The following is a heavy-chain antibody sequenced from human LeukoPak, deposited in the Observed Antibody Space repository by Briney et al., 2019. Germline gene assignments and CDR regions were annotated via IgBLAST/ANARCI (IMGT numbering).Heavy chain of an antibody. CDR1: GFTFSSYA. J-gene: IGHJ4*02. CDR3: AKVPKLGGSGYYFDY. V-gene: IGHV3-23*01. D-gene: IGHD1-26*01. Sequence: GGSLRLSCAASGFTFSSYAMSWVRQAPGKGLEWVSAISGSGGSTYYADSVKGRSTISRDNSKNTLYVQMNSLRAEDTAVYYCAKVPKLGGSGYYFDYWGQGTLVTVSS. CDR2: ISGSGGST.